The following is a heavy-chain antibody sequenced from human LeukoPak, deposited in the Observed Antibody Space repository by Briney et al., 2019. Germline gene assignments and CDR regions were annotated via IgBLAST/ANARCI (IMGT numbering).Heavy chain of an antibody. CDR3: VKDWGVLPDYTADGFDI. D-gene: IGHD3-10*01. V-gene: IGHV3-23*01. CDR2: ISGSGSST. J-gene: IGHJ3*02. CDR1: GFTFSSYA. Sequence: GGSLRLSCAASGFTFSSYAMSWVRQAPGKGLEWVSAISGSGSSTYYADSVKGRFTISRDNSQNTLHLQMNSLRLEDTAVYYCVKDWGVLPDYTADGFDIWGPGTMVTVSS.